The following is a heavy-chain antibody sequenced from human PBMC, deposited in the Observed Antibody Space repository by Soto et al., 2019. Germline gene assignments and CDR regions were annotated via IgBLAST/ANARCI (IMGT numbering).Heavy chain of an antibody. D-gene: IGHD3-22*01. CDR3: AGRATYYYDSSGYYHEPFDY. V-gene: IGHV1-18*01. Sequence: ASVKVSCKASGYTFTSYGISWVRQAPGQGLEWMGWISAYNGNTNYAQKLQGRVTMTTDTSTSTAYMELRSLRSDDTAVYYCAGRATYYYDSSGYYHEPFDYWGQGTLVTVSS. CDR1: GYTFTSYG. J-gene: IGHJ4*02. CDR2: ISAYNGNT.